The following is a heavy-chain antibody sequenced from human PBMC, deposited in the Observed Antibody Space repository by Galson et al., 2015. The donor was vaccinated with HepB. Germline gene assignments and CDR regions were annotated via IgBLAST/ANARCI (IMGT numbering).Heavy chain of an antibody. Sequence: SVKVSCKASGGTFSSYAISWVRQAPGQGLEWMGGIIPIFGTANYAQKFQGRVTITADKSTSTAYMELSSLRSEDTAVYYCARWTSGSSRDYYYYYGMDVWGQGTTVTVSS. CDR2: IIPIFGTA. CDR3: ARWTSGSSRDYYYYYGMDV. V-gene: IGHV1-69*06. CDR1: GGTFSSYA. J-gene: IGHJ6*02. D-gene: IGHD6-6*01.